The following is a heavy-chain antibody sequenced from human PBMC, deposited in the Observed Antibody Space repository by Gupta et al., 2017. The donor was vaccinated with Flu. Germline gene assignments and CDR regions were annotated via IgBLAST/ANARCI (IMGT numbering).Heavy chain of an antibody. D-gene: IGHD6-13*01. CDR2: IAVGGDRS. J-gene: IGHJ4*02. V-gene: IGHV3-23*01. Sequence: GRQAPGKGLEWVSNIAVGGDRSWYADSVMGRFTISRDNSKNTLYLQMNSLRADDTAVYYCAKDRSGNPAIDYWGQGTLVTVSS. CDR3: AKDRSGNPAIDY.